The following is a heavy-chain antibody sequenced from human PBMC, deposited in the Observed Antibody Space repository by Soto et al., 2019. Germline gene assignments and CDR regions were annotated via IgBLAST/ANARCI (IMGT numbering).Heavy chain of an antibody. Sequence: GGSLRLSCAASGFTFSSYGMHWVRQAPGKGLEWVAVISYDGSNKYYADSVKGRFTISRDNSKNTLYLQMNSLRAEDTAVYYCAKDGYYYGSGSYSYYFDVWGQGTRVSVAS. CDR1: GFTFSSYG. J-gene: IGHJ4*02. V-gene: IGHV3-30*18. CDR2: ISYDGSNK. CDR3: AKDGYYYGSGSYSYYFDV. D-gene: IGHD3-10*01.